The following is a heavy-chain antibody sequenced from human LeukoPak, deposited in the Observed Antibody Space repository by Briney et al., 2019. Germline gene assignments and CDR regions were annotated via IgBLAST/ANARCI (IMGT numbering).Heavy chain of an antibody. D-gene: IGHD3-22*01. J-gene: IGHJ4*02. CDR3: EKVFYSDRGGYCGIDH. CDR1: GFTFRNYG. Sequence: GGSLRLSCAASGFTFRNYGMYWVRQAPGKGLEWVAYIRSDGSDKYYADSVKGRFSISRDNSENTLYLQMNSLRTDDTAVYHCEKVFYSDRGGYCGIDHGGQGALIPVSS. V-gene: IGHV3-30*02. CDR2: IRSDGSDK.